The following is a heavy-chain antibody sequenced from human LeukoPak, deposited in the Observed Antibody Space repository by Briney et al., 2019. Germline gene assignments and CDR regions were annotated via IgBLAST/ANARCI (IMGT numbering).Heavy chain of an antibody. J-gene: IGHJ1*01. Sequence: PSETLSLTCSVSGGSISTYYWTWIRQPPGKGLEWIGYIYYSGSTNYNPSLKSRVTISVDTSKNQFSLKLSSVTAADTAVYYCARGGWCPESFQHWGQGALVTVSS. D-gene: IGHD2-21*01. CDR1: GGSISTYY. CDR3: ARGGWCPESFQH. V-gene: IGHV4-59*01. CDR2: IYYSGST.